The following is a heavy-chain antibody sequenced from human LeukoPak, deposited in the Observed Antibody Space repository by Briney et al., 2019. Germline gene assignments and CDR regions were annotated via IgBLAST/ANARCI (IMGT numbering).Heavy chain of an antibody. D-gene: IGHD1-14*01. CDR2: INEDGSVK. J-gene: IGHJ3*02. CDR3: ARDSWYNTFDI. CDR1: GFTFSRSW. V-gene: IGHV3-7*01. Sequence: GGSLRLSCVASGFTFSRSWITWVRQAPGKGLEWAANINEDGSVKNHVDSVKGRFTISRDNAKNSLYLQMNSLRAEDTAVYYCARDSWYNTFDIWGRGAMVTVSS.